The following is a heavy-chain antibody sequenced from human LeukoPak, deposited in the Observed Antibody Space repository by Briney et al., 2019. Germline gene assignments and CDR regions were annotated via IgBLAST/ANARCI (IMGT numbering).Heavy chain of an antibody. Sequence: ASVKVSCKASGHTFTTYYVHLVRQAPGQGLEWMGVINPSGDGTNYPQRFQGRVTLTRDTSTSTVYMELSSLRSEDTAVYYCARDRFGVPGANWFDPWGQGTLVTVSS. CDR1: GHTFTTYY. D-gene: IGHD3-10*01. J-gene: IGHJ5*02. CDR3: ARDRFGVPGANWFDP. CDR2: INPSGDGT. V-gene: IGHV1-46*01.